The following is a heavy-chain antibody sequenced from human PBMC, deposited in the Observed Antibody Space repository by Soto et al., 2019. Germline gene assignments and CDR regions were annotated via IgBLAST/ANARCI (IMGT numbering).Heavy chain of an antibody. D-gene: IGHD6-19*01. CDR3: AKDSGWYYYFDY. CDR1: GFTFSSYA. J-gene: IGHJ4*02. Sequence: SLRLSCAASGFTFSSYAMSWVRQAPGKGLEWVSAISGSGGSTYYADSVKGRFTISRDNSKNTLYLQMNSLRAEDTAVYYCAKDSGWYYYFDYWGQGTLVTVSS. CDR2: ISGSGGST. V-gene: IGHV3-23*01.